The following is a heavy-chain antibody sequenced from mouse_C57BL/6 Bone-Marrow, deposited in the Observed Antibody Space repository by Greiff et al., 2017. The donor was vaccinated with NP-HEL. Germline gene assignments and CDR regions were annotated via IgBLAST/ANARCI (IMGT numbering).Heavy chain of an antibody. CDR1: GYTFTSYW. D-gene: IGHD1-1*01. Sequence: QVQLQQPGAELVKPGASVKLSCKASGYTFTSYWMHWVKQRPIQGLEWIGNIDPSDSETHYNQKFKDKATLTVDKSSSTAYMQLSSLTSEDSAVYYCARRDYGSRYAMDYWGQGTSVTVSS. V-gene: IGHV1-52*01. CDR2: IDPSDSET. CDR3: ARRDYGSRYAMDY. J-gene: IGHJ4*01.